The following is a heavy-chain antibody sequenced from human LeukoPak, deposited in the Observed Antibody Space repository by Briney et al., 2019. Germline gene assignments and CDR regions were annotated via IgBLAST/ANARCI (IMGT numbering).Heavy chain of an antibody. CDR3: ARYRGWPYYYYMDV. V-gene: IGHV1-69*05. D-gene: IGHD6-19*01. CDR1: GGTFSSYA. Sequence: SVKVSCKASGGTFSSYAISWVRQAPGQGLEWMRGIIPIFGTANYAQKFQGRVTITTDESTSTAYMELSSLRSEDTAVYYCARYRGWPYYYYMDVWGKGTTVTVSS. J-gene: IGHJ6*03. CDR2: IIPIFGTA.